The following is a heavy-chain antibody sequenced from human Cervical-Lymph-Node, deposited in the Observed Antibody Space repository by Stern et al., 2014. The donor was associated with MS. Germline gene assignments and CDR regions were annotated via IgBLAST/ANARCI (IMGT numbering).Heavy chain of an antibody. Sequence: VQLVESGGGVVQPGRSLRLSCAASGFTFSSYGMHWVRQAPGKGLDWVAVVLYDGSNQDDDDSCKGRFTIFSNNSKNTLYLQMNSLRAEDTAVYYCARERILEGLDYWGQGTLVTVSS. CDR3: ARERILEGLDY. CDR2: VLYDGSNQ. D-gene: IGHD3-3*01. V-gene: IGHV3-33*01. CDR1: GFTFSSYG. J-gene: IGHJ4*02.